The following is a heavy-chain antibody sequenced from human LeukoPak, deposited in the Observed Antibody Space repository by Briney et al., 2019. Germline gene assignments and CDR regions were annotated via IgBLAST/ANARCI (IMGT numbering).Heavy chain of an antibody. CDR2: IYTSGST. Sequence: SETLSLTCTVSGGSISSYYWSWIRQPPGKGLEWIGYIYTSGSTNYNPSLKSRVTISVDRSKNQFSLKLSSVTAADTAVYYCARTYGSGSYRTRWFDPWGQGTLVTVSS. CDR1: GGSISSYY. J-gene: IGHJ5*02. V-gene: IGHV4-4*09. D-gene: IGHD3-10*01. CDR3: ARTYGSGSYRTRWFDP.